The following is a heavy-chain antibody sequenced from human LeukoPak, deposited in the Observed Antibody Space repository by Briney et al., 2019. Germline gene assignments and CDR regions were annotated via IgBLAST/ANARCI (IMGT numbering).Heavy chain of an antibody. J-gene: IGHJ6*03. CDR3: AKEHKVYYYYMDV. CDR2: VRSKTHTYAT. Sequence: GGSLRLSCAASGFTFSGSAIHWVRQASGKGLEWVGRVRSKTHTYATAYAASVKGRFTLSRDDSKNTAYLQMNSLKTEDTAVYYCAKEHKVYYYYMDVWGKGTTVTVSS. D-gene: IGHD1/OR15-1a*01. V-gene: IGHV3-73*01. CDR1: GFTFSGSA.